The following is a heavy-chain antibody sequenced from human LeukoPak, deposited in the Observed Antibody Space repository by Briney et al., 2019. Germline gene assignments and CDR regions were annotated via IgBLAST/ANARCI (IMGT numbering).Heavy chain of an antibody. CDR2: ISGDGGST. V-gene: IGHV3-43*02. CDR1: GFTFDDYA. J-gene: IGHJ4*02. Sequence: GGSLRLSCAASGFTFDDYAMHWVRQAPGKGLEWVSLISGDGGSTYYADSVKGRFTISRDNSKNSLYLQMNSLRTEDAALYYCAKENYDSSGYYWLYFDYWGQGTLVTVSS. CDR3: AKENYDSSGYYWLYFDY. D-gene: IGHD3-22*01.